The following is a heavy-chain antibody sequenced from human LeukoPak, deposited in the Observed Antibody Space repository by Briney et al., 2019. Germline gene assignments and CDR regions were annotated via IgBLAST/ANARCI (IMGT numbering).Heavy chain of an antibody. CDR2: INPSGGST. D-gene: IGHD6-13*01. J-gene: IGHJ4*02. CDR3: ERGQWIAAAGIRLDY. V-gene: IGHV1-46*01. Sequence: ASVKVSCKASGYTFTSYYMHWVRQAPGQGLEWMGIINPSGGSTSYAQKFQGRVTMTRDTSTSTVYMELSSLRSEDTAVYYCERGQWIAAAGIRLDYWGQGTLVTVSS. CDR1: GYTFTSYY.